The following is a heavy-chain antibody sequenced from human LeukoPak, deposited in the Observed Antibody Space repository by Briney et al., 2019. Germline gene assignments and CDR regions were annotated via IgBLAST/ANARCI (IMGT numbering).Heavy chain of an antibody. V-gene: IGHV3-23*01. D-gene: IGHD3-10*01. J-gene: IGHJ4*02. CDR1: GFTFSNSA. Sequence: GGSLRLSCAATGFTFSNSAMSWVRQAPGKGLQWVSTISGGGGSTYYTDSVKGRFTISRDDPHNTLYLQMNSLRAEDTAVYFCARGGVDYYGSGTYYLMYYFDYWGQGALVTVSS. CDR2: ISGGGGST. CDR3: ARGGVDYYGSGTYYLMYYFDY.